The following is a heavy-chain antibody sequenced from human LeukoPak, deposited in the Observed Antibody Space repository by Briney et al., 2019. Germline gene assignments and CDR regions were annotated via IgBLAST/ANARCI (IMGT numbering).Heavy chain of an antibody. D-gene: IGHD2-2*01. CDR3: ARDPRVVPAVMGNWFDP. Sequence: ASVKVSCKASGYTFTGYYIHWVRQAPGQGLEWMGWINPNSGGTNYAQKFQGRVTMTTDTSTSTAYMELRSLRSDDTAVYYCARDPRVVPAVMGNWFDPWGQGTLVTVSS. CDR1: GYTFTGYY. CDR2: INPNSGGT. V-gene: IGHV1-2*02. J-gene: IGHJ5*02.